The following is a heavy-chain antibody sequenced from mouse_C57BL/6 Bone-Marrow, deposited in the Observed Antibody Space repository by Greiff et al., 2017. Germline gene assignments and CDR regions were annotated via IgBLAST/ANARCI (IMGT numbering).Heavy chain of an antibody. Sequence: QVQLQQPGAELVKPGASVKLSCKASGYTFTSYWMHWVKQRPGKGLEWIGRIYPGDGDTNYNGKFKGKATLTADKSSSTAYMQLSSLTSEDSAVYFCARDPHYYGSSSHWYFDVWGTGTTVTVSS. CDR2: IYPGDGDT. D-gene: IGHD1-1*01. V-gene: IGHV1-82*01. CDR3: ARDPHYYGSSSHWYFDV. CDR1: GYTFTSYW. J-gene: IGHJ1*03.